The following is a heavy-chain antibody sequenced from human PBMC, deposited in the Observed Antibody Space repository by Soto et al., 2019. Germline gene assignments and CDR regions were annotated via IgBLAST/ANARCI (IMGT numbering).Heavy chain of an antibody. CDR2: ISSSGTTI. V-gene: IGHV3-48*03. J-gene: IGHJ4*01. Sequence: GGSLRLSCVASDFTFSGYEMNWFRQPPGKGLEWVSYISSSGTTIYYSDSVKGRFTISRDNAKKSLSLQMNSLRAEDTALYYCVRFGGAAAGPGDYWGHGTLVTVSS. CDR3: VRFGGAAAGPGDY. CDR1: DFTFSGYE. D-gene: IGHD6-13*01.